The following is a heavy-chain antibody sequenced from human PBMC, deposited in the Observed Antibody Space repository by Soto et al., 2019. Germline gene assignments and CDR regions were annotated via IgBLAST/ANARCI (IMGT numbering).Heavy chain of an antibody. CDR2: IYPGDSDT. CDR1: GYSFTSYW. D-gene: IGHD2-15*01. J-gene: IGHJ4*02. Sequence: PGESLKISCKGSGYSFTSYWIGWVRQMPGKGLEWMGIIYPGDSDTRYSPSFQGQVTISADKSISTAYLQWSSLKASDTAMYYCAGPSGYCSGGSCYPAFDYWGQGTLVTVSS. V-gene: IGHV5-51*01. CDR3: AGPSGYCSGGSCYPAFDY.